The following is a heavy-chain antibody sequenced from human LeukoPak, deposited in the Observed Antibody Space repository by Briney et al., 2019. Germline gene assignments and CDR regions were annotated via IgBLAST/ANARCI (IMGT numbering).Heavy chain of an antibody. Sequence: SETLSLTCAVYGGSFSGYHWSWIRQHPGKGLEWIGYIHYSGSTSSNSSLKSRVTISVDTYKNQFSLNLSSVTAADTAVYYCARDASGYPGDYYYYYMDVWGKGTTVTVSS. J-gene: IGHJ6*03. CDR1: GGSFSGYH. D-gene: IGHD3-3*01. CDR3: ARDASGYPGDYYYYYMDV. V-gene: IGHV4-31*11. CDR2: IHYSGST.